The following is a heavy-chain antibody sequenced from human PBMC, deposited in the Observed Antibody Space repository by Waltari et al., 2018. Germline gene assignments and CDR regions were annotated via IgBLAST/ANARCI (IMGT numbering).Heavy chain of an antibody. V-gene: IGHV1-8*01. D-gene: IGHD3-3*01. CDR1: GYTFTSYD. J-gene: IGHJ4*02. CDR3: ASRFYDFWSGYYDY. Sequence: QVQLVQSGAEVKKPGASVKVSCKASGYTFTSYDIHWVRQATGQGLEWMGWMNPNSGNTGYAQKFQGRVTMTRNTSISTAYMELSSLRSEDTAVYYCASRFYDFWSGYYDYWGQGTLVTVSS. CDR2: MNPNSGNT.